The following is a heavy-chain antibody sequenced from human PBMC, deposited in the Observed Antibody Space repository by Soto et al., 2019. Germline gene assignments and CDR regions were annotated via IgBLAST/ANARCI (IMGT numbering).Heavy chain of an antibody. CDR1: GDSVSSNSDT. Sequence: PSQTLSLTCAISGDSVSSNSDTWNWIRQSPSRGLEWLGRTYYRSKWYNDYAISVRSRITINPDTSKNQFSLQLNSVIPEDTAVYYCGRAHLGTDRYILEPFDPWGQGTLVTVSS. V-gene: IGHV6-1*01. J-gene: IGHJ5*02. CDR3: GRAHLGTDRYILEPFDP. D-gene: IGHD1-1*01. CDR2: TYYRSKWYN.